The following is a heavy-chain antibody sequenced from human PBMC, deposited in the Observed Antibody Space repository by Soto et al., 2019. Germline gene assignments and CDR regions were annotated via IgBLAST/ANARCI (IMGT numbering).Heavy chain of an antibody. CDR1: WCSVRATS. J-gene: IGHJ4*02. CDR2: MHRGGTT. Sequence: GERRVCWVGTWCSVRATSIFWVRQATGKGLEWVSLMHRGGTTDNADSVKGRFTTSRDKSKNTLYLHMNGLRVEDTAVYYCARVNTTLVDHFDCWGQGTLVTV. CDR3: ARVNTTLVDHFDC. V-gene: IGHV3-53*01. D-gene: IGHD5-18*01.